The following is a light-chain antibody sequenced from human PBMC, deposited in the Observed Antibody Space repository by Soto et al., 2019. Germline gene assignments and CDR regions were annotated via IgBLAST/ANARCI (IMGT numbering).Light chain of an antibody. CDR2: GAS. CDR1: QSISSRN. CDR3: QQHVTSLRT. V-gene: IGKV3-20*01. J-gene: IGKJ1*01. Sequence: EIVLTQSPGTLSLSPGERAALSCRASQSISSRNLAWYQQKPGQAPRLLIYGASSRATGIPDRFSGSGSGTDFTLTISRLEPEDFAVYYCQQHVTSLRTFGQGTKVEIK.